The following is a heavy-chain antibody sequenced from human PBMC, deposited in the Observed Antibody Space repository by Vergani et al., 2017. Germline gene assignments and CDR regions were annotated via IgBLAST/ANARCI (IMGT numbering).Heavy chain of an antibody. CDR3: ARSWDPVVRGVIGWFDP. CDR1: GYTFTSYY. CDR2: INPSGGST. V-gene: IGHV1-46*01. D-gene: IGHD3-10*01. Sequence: QVQLVQSGAEVKKPGASVKVSCKASGYTFTSYYMHWVRQAPGQGLEWMGIINPSGGSTSYAQKFQGRVTMTRDTSTSTVYMELSSLRSEDTAVYYCARSWDPVVRGVIGWFDPWGQGTLVTVSS. J-gene: IGHJ5*02.